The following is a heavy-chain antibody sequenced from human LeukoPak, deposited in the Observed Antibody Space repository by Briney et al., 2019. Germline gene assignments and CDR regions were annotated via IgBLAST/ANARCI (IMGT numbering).Heavy chain of an antibody. CDR3: ATLVSTRYYFDY. CDR1: GGFISSSYY. J-gene: IGHJ4*02. Sequence: SETLSLTCTVSGGFISSSYYWSWIRQPAGKGLEWIGRISTSGTTNYNPSLKSRVTISVDTSKNRSSLKLSSVTAADTAVYFCATLVSTRYYFDYWGQGTLVTVSS. V-gene: IGHV4-4*07. CDR2: ISTSGTT. D-gene: IGHD5/OR15-5a*01.